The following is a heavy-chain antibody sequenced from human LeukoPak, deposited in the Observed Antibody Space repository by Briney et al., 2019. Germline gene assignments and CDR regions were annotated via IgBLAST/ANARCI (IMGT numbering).Heavy chain of an antibody. CDR1: RYTFTSYD. V-gene: IGHV1-8*01. CDR3: ARGFTMIVASLGY. Sequence: ASVKVSCKASRYTFTSYDINWVRQATGQGLEWMGWMNPSSGNTGCAQKFQGRVTMTRNTSISTAYMELSSLRSEDTAVYYCARGFTMIVASLGYWGQGTLVTVSS. D-gene: IGHD3-22*01. J-gene: IGHJ4*02. CDR2: MNPSSGNT.